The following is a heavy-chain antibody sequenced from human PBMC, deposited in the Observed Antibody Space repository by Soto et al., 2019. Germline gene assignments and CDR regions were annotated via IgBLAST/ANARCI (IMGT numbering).Heavy chain of an antibody. D-gene: IGHD3-10*01. CDR2: ISAYNGNT. V-gene: IGHV1-18*01. J-gene: IGHJ4*02. CDR1: GYMFVTYG. Sequence: ASVKVSCKASGYMFVTYGINWVRQAPGQGLEWMGWISAYNGNTKYAQNLQGRVTMTTDASTSTAYMEMRSLRSDDTAVYYCARDLDGSGSYYTDYWGPGTLLTVSS. CDR3: ARDLDGSGSYYTDY.